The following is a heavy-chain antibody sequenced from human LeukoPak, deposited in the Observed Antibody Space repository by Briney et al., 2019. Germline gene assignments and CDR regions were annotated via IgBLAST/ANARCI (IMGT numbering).Heavy chain of an antibody. J-gene: IGHJ6*02. V-gene: IGHV1-2*04. Sequence: GASVKVSCKASGYTFTGYYMHWVRQAPGQGLEWMGWINPNSGGTNYAQKFQGWVTMTRDTSISTAYMELSRLRSDDTAVYYCARGNYDFWSGYLYYGMDVWGQGTTVTVSS. CDR1: GYTFTGYY. CDR2: INPNSGGT. D-gene: IGHD3-3*01. CDR3: ARGNYDFWSGYLYYGMDV.